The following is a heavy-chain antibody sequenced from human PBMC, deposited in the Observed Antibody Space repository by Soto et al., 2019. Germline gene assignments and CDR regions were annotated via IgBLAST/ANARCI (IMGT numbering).Heavy chain of an antibody. J-gene: IGHJ5*02. V-gene: IGHV3-48*03. CDR2: ISSSGSTI. D-gene: IGHD4-17*01. CDR1: GFTFSSYE. Sequence: EVQLVESGGGLVQPGGSLRLSCAASGFTFSSYEMNWVRQAPGKGLEWVSYISSSGSTIYYADSVKGRFTISRDNAKNSLYLQMNSLRAEDTAVYYCARLLDYGGGWVDPWGQGTLVTVSS. CDR3: ARLLDYGGGWVDP.